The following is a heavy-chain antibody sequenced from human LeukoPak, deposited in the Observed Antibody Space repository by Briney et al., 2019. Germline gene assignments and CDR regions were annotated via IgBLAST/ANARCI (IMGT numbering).Heavy chain of an antibody. V-gene: IGHV1-18*01. CDR2: ISAYNGNT. J-gene: IGHJ1*01. CDR3: ARGDYYDSSGIDGYFQH. Sequence: GASVKVSCKASGYTFTSYGISWVRQASGQGLEWMGWISAYNGNTNYAQKLQGRVTVTTDTSTSTAYMELRSLRSDDTAVYYCARGDYYDSSGIDGYFQHWGQGTLVTVSS. D-gene: IGHD3-22*01. CDR1: GYTFTSYG.